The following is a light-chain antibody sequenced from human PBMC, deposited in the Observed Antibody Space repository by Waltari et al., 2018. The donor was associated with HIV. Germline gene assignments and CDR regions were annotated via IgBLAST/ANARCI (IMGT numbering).Light chain of an antibody. CDR1: SSDIGAYDS. CDR2: EVS. J-gene: IGLJ2*01. V-gene: IGLV2-8*01. CDR3: SSYGDNMMVL. Sequence: QSALTQPPSASGSLGQSVTISCTGSSSDIGAYDSVSWFQQHPNNAPKLLLYEVSKRPSGCPDRFPGSRSGGTAVVSVSGLQADDTAGYCCSSYGDNMMVLFGGGTNLTVL.